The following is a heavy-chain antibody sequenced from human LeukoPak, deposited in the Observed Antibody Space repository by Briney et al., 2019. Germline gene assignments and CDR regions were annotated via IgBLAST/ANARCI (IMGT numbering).Heavy chain of an antibody. D-gene: IGHD3-10*01. V-gene: IGHV3-30*14. CDR1: GFTFSSYA. CDR2: ISYDGSNK. CDR3: ARDPGPDYYGSSNYFDY. Sequence: GGSLRLSCAASGFTFSSYAMHWVRQAPGKGLEWVAVISYDGSNKYYADSVKGRFTISRDNSKNTLYLQMNSLRAEDTAVYYCARDPGPDYYGSSNYFDYWGQGTLVTVSS. J-gene: IGHJ4*02.